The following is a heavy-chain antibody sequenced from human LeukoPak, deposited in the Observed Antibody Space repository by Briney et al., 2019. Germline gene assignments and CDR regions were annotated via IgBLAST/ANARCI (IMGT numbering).Heavy chain of an antibody. D-gene: IGHD4-17*01. CDR2: INPNSGGT. V-gene: IGHV1-2*02. CDR3: ARVLTTVTTNNFDY. CDR1: GYTFTGYY. J-gene: IGHJ4*02. Sequence: ASVKVSCKASGYTFTGYYMHWVRQAPGQGLGWMGWINPNSGGTNYAQKFQGRVTMTRDTSISTAYMELSRLRSDDTAVYYCARVLTTVTTNNFDYWGQGTLVTVSS.